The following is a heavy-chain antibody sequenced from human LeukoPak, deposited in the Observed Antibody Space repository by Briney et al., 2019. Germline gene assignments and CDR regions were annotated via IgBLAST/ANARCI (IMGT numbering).Heavy chain of an antibody. CDR2: INPNSGGT. CDR1: GYTFTGYF. CDR3: ARNQDPITMVRGVITGYYYYMDV. V-gene: IGHV1-2*02. J-gene: IGHJ6*03. D-gene: IGHD3-10*01. Sequence: ASVKVSCKASGYTFTGYFMHWVRQAPGQGLEWMGWINPNSGGTNYAQKFQGRVTMTRDTSISTAYMELSRLRSDDTAVYYCARNQDPITMVRGVITGYYYYMDVWGKGTTVTISS.